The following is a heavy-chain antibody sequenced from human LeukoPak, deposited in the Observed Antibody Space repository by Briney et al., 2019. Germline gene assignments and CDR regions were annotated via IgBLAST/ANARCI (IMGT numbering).Heavy chain of an antibody. Sequence: ASVKVSCKASGYTFTGYYMHWVRQAPGQGLEWMGWIIPYSGGTNNAQKFQGRVTMTRDTSISTAYMELSRLRSDDTAVYYCARGPPYCSGGRCHFTDYWGQGTLVTVSS. CDR2: IIPYSGGT. D-gene: IGHD2-15*01. CDR3: ARGPPYCSGGRCHFTDY. V-gene: IGHV1-2*02. CDR1: GYTFTGYY. J-gene: IGHJ4*02.